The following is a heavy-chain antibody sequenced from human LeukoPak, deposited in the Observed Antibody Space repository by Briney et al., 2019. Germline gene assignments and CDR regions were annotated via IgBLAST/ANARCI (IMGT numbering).Heavy chain of an antibody. V-gene: IGHV3-48*01. Sequence: PGGSLRLSCAASGFPLSSYSINWVRQAPGKGLEWVSYISSSGSAIYYVDSVKGRFTVSRDNAKISLFLQMNSPRAEDTAVYYCVRVKGSYFDYWGQGALVTVSS. J-gene: IGHJ4*02. CDR3: VRVKGSYFDY. CDR2: ISSSGSAI. D-gene: IGHD2-15*01. CDR1: GFPLSSYS.